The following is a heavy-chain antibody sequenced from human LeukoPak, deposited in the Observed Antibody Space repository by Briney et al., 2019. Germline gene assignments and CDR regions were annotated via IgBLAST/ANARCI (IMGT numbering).Heavy chain of an antibody. CDR2: IDPSDSYT. J-gene: IGHJ5*02. CDR3: ATQSSGWNNWFDP. Sequence: GESLKISCKGSGYSFTSYWISWVRQMPGKGLEWMGRIDPSDSYTNYSPSFQGHVTISADKSISTAYLQWSSLKASDTAMYYCATQSSGWNNWFDPRGQGTLVTVSS. V-gene: IGHV5-10-1*01. CDR1: GYSFTSYW. D-gene: IGHD6-19*01.